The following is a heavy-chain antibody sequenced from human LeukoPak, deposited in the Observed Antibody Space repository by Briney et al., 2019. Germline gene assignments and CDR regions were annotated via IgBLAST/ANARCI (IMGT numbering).Heavy chain of an antibody. CDR1: GFTFSSFA. CDR2: ISSSSSSYI. Sequence: PGGSLRLSCAASGFTFSSFAMIWVRQAPGKGLEWVSSISSSSSSYIYYADSVKGRFTISRDNAKNSLYLQMNSLRAEDTAVYYCARSVGSGSFDYWGQGTLVTVSS. CDR3: ARSVGSGSFDY. V-gene: IGHV3-21*01. D-gene: IGHD3-10*01. J-gene: IGHJ4*02.